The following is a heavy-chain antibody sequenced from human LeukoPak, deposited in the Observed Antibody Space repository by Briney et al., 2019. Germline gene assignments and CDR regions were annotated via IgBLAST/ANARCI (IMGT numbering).Heavy chain of an antibody. CDR3: ARTRYYYNSRSYGAPYYFDY. D-gene: IGHD3-10*01. CDR2: VYYSGST. V-gene: IGHV4-39*01. CDR1: GGSISSNSYY. Sequence: SETLSLTCAVSGGSISSNSYYWGWIRQPPGKGLEWIGSVYYSGSTYSNPSLKSRVTISVDTSKNQFSLKLSSVTAADTAVYYCARTRYYYNSRSYGAPYYFDYWGQGTLVTVSS. J-gene: IGHJ4*02.